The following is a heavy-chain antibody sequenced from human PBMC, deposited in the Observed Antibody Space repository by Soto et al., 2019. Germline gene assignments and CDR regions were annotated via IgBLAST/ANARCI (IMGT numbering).Heavy chain of an antibody. J-gene: IGHJ4*02. V-gene: IGHV4-39*01. CDR2: IYYSGRT. D-gene: IGHD2-21*02. CDR1: GEFLSGSCYY. CDR3: ARQRTTVVTQAYFDH. Sequence: PSETLSLTCIVSGEFLSGSCYYWVWIRQPPGKGLEWIGSIYYSGRTYYNPSFKSRVTISIDTSKNQFSLKLSSVTATDTAVYYCARQRTTVVTQAYFDHWGQGALVTVSS.